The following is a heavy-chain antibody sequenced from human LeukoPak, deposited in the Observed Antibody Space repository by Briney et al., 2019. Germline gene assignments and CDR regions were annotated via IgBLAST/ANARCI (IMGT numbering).Heavy chain of an antibody. V-gene: IGHV1-69-2*01. Sequence: ASVKLSCKVSGYTFTDYYMHWVPQAPGKGLEWMGLVDPEDGETIYAEKFQGRVTITADTSTDTAYMELSSLRSEDTAVYYCATLNPDSTYYYYMDVWGKGTTVTVSS. J-gene: IGHJ6*03. CDR3: ATLNPDSTYYYYMDV. CDR1: GYTFTDYY. CDR2: VDPEDGET. D-gene: IGHD2/OR15-2a*01.